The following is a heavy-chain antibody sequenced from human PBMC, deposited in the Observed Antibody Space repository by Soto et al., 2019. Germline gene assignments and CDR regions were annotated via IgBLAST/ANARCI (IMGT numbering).Heavy chain of an antibody. Sequence: SETLSLTCTVSGGSISSGGYYWSWIRQHPGKGLEWIGYIYYSGSTYYNPSLKSRVTISVDTSKNQFSLKLSPVTAADTAVYYCARSYGDWYYFDYWGQGTLVTVSS. J-gene: IGHJ4*02. V-gene: IGHV4-31*03. CDR2: IYYSGST. CDR1: GGSISSGGYY. D-gene: IGHD4-17*01. CDR3: ARSYGDWYYFDY.